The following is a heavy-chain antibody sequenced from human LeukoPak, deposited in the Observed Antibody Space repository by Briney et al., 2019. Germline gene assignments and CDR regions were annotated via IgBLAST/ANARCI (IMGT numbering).Heavy chain of an antibody. CDR1: GFTFSSYG. Sequence: GGSLRLSCAASGFTFSSYGMHWVRQAPGKGLEWVAVIPYDGSNKYYADSVKGQFTISRDNSKNTLYLQMNSLRAEDTAVYYCAGAAAANFWFDPWGQGTLVTVSS. D-gene: IGHD6-13*01. V-gene: IGHV3-30*03. CDR2: IPYDGSNK. CDR3: AGAAAANFWFDP. J-gene: IGHJ5*02.